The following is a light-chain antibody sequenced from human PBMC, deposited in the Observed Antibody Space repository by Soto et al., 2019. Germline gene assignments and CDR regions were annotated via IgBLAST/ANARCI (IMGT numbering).Light chain of an antibody. V-gene: IGLV2-14*01. CDR2: DVS. J-gene: IGLJ3*02. CDR1: SSDVGGSNY. Sequence: QSVLTQPASVSVSPGQSITISCTGTSSDVGGSNYVSWYQQHPGKAPKLMIYDVSNRPSGVSNRFSGSKSGNTASLTLSGLQAEDWADDYCRSYASSSTVVFGGGTQLTVL. CDR3: RSYASSSTVV.